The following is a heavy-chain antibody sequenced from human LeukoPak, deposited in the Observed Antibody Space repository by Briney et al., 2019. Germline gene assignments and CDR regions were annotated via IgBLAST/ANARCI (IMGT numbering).Heavy chain of an antibody. D-gene: IGHD1-1*01. CDR2: IRFDGSNK. CDR3: AKETPLPGDWNDVGPYFDC. CDR1: GFTFSHYG. J-gene: IGHJ4*02. V-gene: IGHV3-30*02. Sequence: GGSLRLSCAASGFTFSHYGVHWVRQAPGKGLEWVTFIRFDGSNKYYTDSVKGRFTISRDNSKNTLYLQMNSLRPEDTAMYYCAKETPLPGDWNDVGPYFDCWGQGTLVTVSS.